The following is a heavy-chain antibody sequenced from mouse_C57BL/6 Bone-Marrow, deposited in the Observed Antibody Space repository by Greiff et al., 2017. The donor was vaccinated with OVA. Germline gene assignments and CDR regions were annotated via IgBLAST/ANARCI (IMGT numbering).Heavy chain of an antibody. V-gene: IGHV14-4*01. CDR2: IYPENGDT. CDR3: TNNGDDEEGAMDY. Sequence: EVQLQQSGAELVRPGASVKMSCTASGFTLTDDYMHWVKQRPEQGLEWIGWIYPENGDTQYSSKFQGKATITADTSSNTAYLQLSSLTSEDTAVYYCTNNGDDEEGAMDYWGQGTSVTVSS. CDR1: GFTLTDDY. D-gene: IGHD2-2*01. J-gene: IGHJ4*01.